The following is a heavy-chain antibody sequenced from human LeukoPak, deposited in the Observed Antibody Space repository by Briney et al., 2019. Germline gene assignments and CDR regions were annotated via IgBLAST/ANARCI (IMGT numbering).Heavy chain of an antibody. D-gene: IGHD3-10*01. Sequence: ASVKVSCKASGYSFTNFAMNWARLAPGQGLEWMGWINTNTGNPTYAQGFTGRIVFSLDTSVSTAYLQISSLKAEDTAVYYCARVPHRYYGSGSYDFDYWGQGTLVTVSS. CDR1: GYSFTNFA. J-gene: IGHJ4*02. CDR3: ARVPHRYYGSGSYDFDY. V-gene: IGHV7-4-1*02. CDR2: INTNTGNP.